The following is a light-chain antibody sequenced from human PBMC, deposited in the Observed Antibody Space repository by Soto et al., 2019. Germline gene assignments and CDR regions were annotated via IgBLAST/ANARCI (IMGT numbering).Light chain of an antibody. CDR2: GAS. Sequence: EIVLTQSPGTLSLFPGERATLSCRASQSLITRYLAWYQQKPGQAPRLLIYGASSRATGIPDRFSGSGSRTDFTLTFSRLEPEDFSVYSCQQDGTSPTFGQGTRLEIK. CDR1: QSLITRY. J-gene: IGKJ5*01. CDR3: QQDGTSPT. V-gene: IGKV3-20*01.